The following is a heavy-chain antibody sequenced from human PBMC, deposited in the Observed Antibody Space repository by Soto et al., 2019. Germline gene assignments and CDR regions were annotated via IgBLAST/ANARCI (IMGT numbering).Heavy chain of an antibody. CDR1: GYSFTDYH. V-gene: IGHV1-2*04. J-gene: IGHJ6*02. CDR2: INPKSGGT. D-gene: IGHD2-8*01. CDR3: ARGDSTDCSNGVCSCFYNPDMDV. Sequence: QVQLVQSGAEVKKPGASVKVSCKASGYSFTDYHIHWVRQAPGQGLEWLGRINPKSGGTSTAQKFQGWVAMTTDTSISTASMELSRLTSEDTAIYYCARGDSTDCSNGVCSCFYNPDMDVWGQGTTVTVSS.